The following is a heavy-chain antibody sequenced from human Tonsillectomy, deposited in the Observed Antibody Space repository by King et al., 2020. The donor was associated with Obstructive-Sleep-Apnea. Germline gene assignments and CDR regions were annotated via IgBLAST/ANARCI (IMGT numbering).Heavy chain of an antibody. Sequence: VQLQESGPGLVKPSETLSLTCTVSGGSISSYYWSWIRPSPGKGLEWIGYIYYSGSTNYNPSLKSRVTISVDTSKKQFSLRLTSVTAADTALYYCASSTGWYLDYWGQGTLVTVSS. V-gene: IGHV4-59*01. J-gene: IGHJ4*02. D-gene: IGHD6-19*01. CDR3: ASSTGWYLDY. CDR2: IYYSGST. CDR1: GGSISSYY.